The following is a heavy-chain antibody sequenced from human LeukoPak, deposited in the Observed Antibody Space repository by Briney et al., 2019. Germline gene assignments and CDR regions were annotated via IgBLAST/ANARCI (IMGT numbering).Heavy chain of an antibody. J-gene: IGHJ5*02. CDR2: INPNSGDT. CDR3: TRDDSIGRLWRRFDP. CDR1: GYTFTGYY. D-gene: IGHD1-26*01. V-gene: IGHV1-2*02. Sequence: ASVKVSCKASGYTFTGYYMHCVRQAPVQGLEWMGWINPNSGDTNCAQKFQGRVTMTRDTSISTAYMELSRLRSDDTAVYYCTRDDSIGRLWRRFDPWGQGTLVTVSS.